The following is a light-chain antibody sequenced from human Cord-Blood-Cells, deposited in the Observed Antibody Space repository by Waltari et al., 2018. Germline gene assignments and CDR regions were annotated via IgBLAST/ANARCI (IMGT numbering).Light chain of an antibody. V-gene: IGKV4-1*01. CDR2: WAS. Sequence: DIVMTQSPDSLAVSPGARAPINCKSSPSVLYSSNNKNYLAWYQQKPGQPPKLLIYWASTRESGVPDRFSGSGSGTDFTLTISSLQAEDVAVYYCQQYYSTPLTFGPGTKVDIK. CDR3: QQYYSTPLT. J-gene: IGKJ3*01. CDR1: PSVLYSSNNKNY.